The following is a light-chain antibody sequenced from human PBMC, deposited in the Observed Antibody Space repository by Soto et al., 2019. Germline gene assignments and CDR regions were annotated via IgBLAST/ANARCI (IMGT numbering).Light chain of an antibody. CDR3: QQSYSNPLG. CDR2: AAS. V-gene: IGKV1-39*01. J-gene: IGKJ5*01. CDR1: QSIGRY. Sequence: DIQMTQSPSSLSASVGDRVTITCRASQSIGRYLNWYQQKPGKAPKLLIYAASNLQSGVPSRFSGSGSGTDFTLTISSLEAEDFATYYCQQSYSNPLGFGQGTRLEIK.